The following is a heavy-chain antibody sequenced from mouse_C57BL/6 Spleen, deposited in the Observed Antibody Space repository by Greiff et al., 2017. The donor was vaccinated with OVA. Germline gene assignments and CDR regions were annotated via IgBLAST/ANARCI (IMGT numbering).Heavy chain of an antibody. CDR1: GYAFSSSW. J-gene: IGHJ1*03. CDR2: IYPGGGDT. V-gene: IGHV1-82*01. CDR3: ARGDGSSSYWYFDV. D-gene: IGHD1-1*01. Sequence: QVQLQQSGPELVKPGASVKISCKASGYAFSSSWMNWVKQRPGKGLEWIGRIYPGGGDTNYNGKFKGKATLTADKSSSTAYMQLSSLTSEDSAVYFCARGDGSSSYWYFDVWGTGTTVTVSS.